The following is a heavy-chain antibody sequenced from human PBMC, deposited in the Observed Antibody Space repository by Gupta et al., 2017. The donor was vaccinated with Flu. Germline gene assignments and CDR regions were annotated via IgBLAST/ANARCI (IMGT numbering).Heavy chain of an antibody. J-gene: IGHJ4*02. CDR2: FSWNSEDI. CDR3: VRDSSGYLGVGNFDH. V-gene: IGHV3-9*01. CDR1: GFSFDDFA. D-gene: IGHD3-22*01. Sequence: EVQVVESGGGLGQPGRSLRLSCAASGFSFDDFATHWVRQAPGKGLELVSSFSWNSEDIVYANSVKGRFTISRDNSKDSVHLQMNSLRIEDTALYYCVRDSSGYLGVGNFDHWGQGALVTVSS.